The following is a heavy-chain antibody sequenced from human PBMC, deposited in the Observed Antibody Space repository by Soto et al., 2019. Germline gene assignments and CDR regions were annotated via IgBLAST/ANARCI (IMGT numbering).Heavy chain of an antibody. CDR1: GYTFTSYG. Sequence: GASVKVSCKASGYTFTSYGISWVRQAPGQGLEWMGWISAYNGNTNYAQKLQGRVTMTTDTSTSTAYMELRSLRSDDTAVYYCARDLNSWPPPHQSLLDYWGQGTLVTVSS. CDR3: ARDLNSWPPPHQSLLDY. J-gene: IGHJ4*01. CDR2: ISAYNGNT. D-gene: IGHD2-21*01. V-gene: IGHV1-18*01.